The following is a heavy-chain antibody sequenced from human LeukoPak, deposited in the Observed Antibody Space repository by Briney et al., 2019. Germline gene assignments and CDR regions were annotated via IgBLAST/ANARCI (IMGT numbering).Heavy chain of an antibody. Sequence: SQTLSLTCTVSGGSISSGDYYWSWIRQPPGKGLEWIGYIYYSGSTNYNPSLKSRVTISVDTSKNQFSLKLSSVTAADTAVYYCARVPYGDYEDAFDIWGQGAMVTVSS. CDR3: ARVPYGDYEDAFDI. J-gene: IGHJ3*02. CDR1: GGSISSGDYY. CDR2: IYYSGST. D-gene: IGHD4-17*01. V-gene: IGHV4-30-4*08.